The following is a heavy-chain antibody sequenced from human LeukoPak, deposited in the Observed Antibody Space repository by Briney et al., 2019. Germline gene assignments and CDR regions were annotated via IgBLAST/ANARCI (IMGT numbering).Heavy chain of an antibody. D-gene: IGHD5-18*01. CDR3: ARDTAMVKGFDY. CDR2: ISSSGSTI. J-gene: IGHJ4*02. Sequence: PGGSLMLACAASGFTFSSYEMNWVRQAPGKVLEWDSYISSSGSTIYYADSVKGRFTISRDNARNSLYLQMNSLRAEDTAVYYCARDTAMVKGFDYWGQGTLVTVSS. V-gene: IGHV3-48*03. CDR1: GFTFSSYE.